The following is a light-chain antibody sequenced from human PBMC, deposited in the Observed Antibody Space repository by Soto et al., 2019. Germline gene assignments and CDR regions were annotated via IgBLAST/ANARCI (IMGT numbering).Light chain of an antibody. Sequence: DIQQTQSPSFLSPSIGESVTITCRASQVISTSLAWYQVKPGKAPKLLIYAASTLESGVPSRFSATVSGTDFALTINRLEPEDFAVYYCQQYDGAPLTFGPGTKVDI. J-gene: IGKJ3*01. V-gene: IGKV1-9*01. CDR2: AAS. CDR1: QVISTS. CDR3: QQYDGAPLT.